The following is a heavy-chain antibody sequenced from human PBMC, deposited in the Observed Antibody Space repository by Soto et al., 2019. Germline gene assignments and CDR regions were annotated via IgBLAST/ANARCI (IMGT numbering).Heavy chain of an antibody. CDR2: IHYSGNT. D-gene: IGHD3-3*01. CDR3: ARGHYDFWSGYFATIDY. V-gene: IGHV4-59*08. J-gene: IGHJ4*02. CDR1: GVSISNYY. Sequence: PSETLSLTCTVSGVSISNYYWSWIRQPPGKGLEWIGYIHYSGNTKYNPSLKSRVTISADTSKNQFSLKLSSVTAADTAVYYCARGHYDFWSGYFATIDYWGQGTLVTVSS.